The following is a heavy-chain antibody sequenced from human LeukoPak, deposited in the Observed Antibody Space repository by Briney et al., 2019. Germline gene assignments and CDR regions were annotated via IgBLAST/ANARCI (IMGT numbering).Heavy chain of an antibody. CDR2: ISGSGGST. D-gene: IGHD3-10*01. J-gene: IGHJ6*02. V-gene: IGHV3-23*01. CDR3: AKANLWFGSGDNWALYGMDA. Sequence: GGALRLSCAASGFTFSSYAVRWVRQAPGKVLEWVSAISGSGGSTYYADSVKGRFTSSRDDSRNTRDVQMTSLRAEDTAVYYCAKANLWFGSGDNWALYGMDAWGQGTTVTVSS. CDR1: GFTFSSYA.